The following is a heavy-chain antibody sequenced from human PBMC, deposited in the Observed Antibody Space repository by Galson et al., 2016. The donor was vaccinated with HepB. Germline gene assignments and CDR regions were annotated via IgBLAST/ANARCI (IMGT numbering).Heavy chain of an antibody. CDR3: AKDAGGGTGGTTRDYYYGMDV. CDR2: IGRRSSPI. CDR1: GFTFSSYA. V-gene: IGHV3-48*01. Sequence: SLRLSCAASGFTFSSYALNWVRQAPVKGLEWVSYIGRRSSPIHYADSVKGRFTISRDNAKNSLDLQMNSLGAEDTAVYYCAKDAGGGTGGTTRDYYYGMDVWGPGTTVTVSS. J-gene: IGHJ6*02. D-gene: IGHD1-1*01.